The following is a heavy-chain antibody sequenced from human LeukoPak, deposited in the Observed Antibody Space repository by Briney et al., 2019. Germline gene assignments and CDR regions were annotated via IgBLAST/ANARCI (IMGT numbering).Heavy chain of an antibody. V-gene: IGHV3-9*03. J-gene: IGHJ4*02. CDR2: ISWNSGSI. D-gene: IGHD5-18*01. CDR1: GFTFNDYA. CDR3: AKPRSGYSYGYPFDY. Sequence: GGSLRLSCAASGFTFNDYAMHWVRQAPGKGLERVSGISWNSGSIGYADSVKGRFTISRDNAKNSLYLQMNSLRAEDMALYYCAKPRSGYSYGYPFDYWGQGTLVTVSS.